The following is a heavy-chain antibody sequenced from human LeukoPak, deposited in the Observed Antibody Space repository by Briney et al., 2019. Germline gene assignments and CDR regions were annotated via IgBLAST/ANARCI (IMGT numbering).Heavy chain of an antibody. D-gene: IGHD4-17*01. CDR2: IYSGGST. V-gene: IGHV3-53*01. J-gene: IGHJ4*02. CDR3: ARGGGYGEDY. Sequence: GGAPRLPRAAPGFTGSSNYKSRGPQAPGEGLEWVSVIYSGGSTYYADSVKGRFTISRDNSKNTLYLQMNSLRAEDTAVYYCARGGGYGEDYWGQGTLVTVSS. CDR1: GFTGSSNY.